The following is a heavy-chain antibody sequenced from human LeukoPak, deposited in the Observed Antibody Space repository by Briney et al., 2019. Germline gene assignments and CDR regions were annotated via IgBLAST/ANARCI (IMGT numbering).Heavy chain of an antibody. J-gene: IGHJ4*02. V-gene: IGHV3-23*01. D-gene: IGHD2-2*01. CDR3: ARYISVPGARYFDY. CDR1: GFTFSVYP. Sequence: PGGSLRLSRAASGFTFSVYPMRWVRQAPGKGLEWVSGISPSGGSTYDADSVRGRFTISRDNSKNTLYLQMNSLRAEDTAVYYCARYISVPGARYFDYWGQGTLVTVSS. CDR2: ISPSGGST.